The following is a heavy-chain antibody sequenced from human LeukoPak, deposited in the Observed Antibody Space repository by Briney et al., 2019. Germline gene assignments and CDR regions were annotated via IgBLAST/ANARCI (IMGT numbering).Heavy chain of an antibody. J-gene: IGHJ4*02. CDR1: GFTFSSHA. Sequence: PGGSLRLSCAASGFTFSSHAMSWVRQAPGKGLEWVSAISGSGGSTYYADSVKGRFTISRDNSKNTLYLQMNSLRAEDTAVYYCAKTNGSGWYQRTIDYWGQGTLVTVSS. V-gene: IGHV3-23*01. CDR3: AKTNGSGWYQRTIDY. D-gene: IGHD6-19*01. CDR2: ISGSGGST.